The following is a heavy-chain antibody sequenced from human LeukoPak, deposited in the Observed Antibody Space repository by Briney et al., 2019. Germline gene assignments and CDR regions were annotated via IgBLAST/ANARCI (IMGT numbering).Heavy chain of an antibody. CDR2: MNPNSGNT. CDR3: ARVGSGWLYAFDI. Sequence: ASVKVSCKASGYTFTGYYMHWVRQAPGQGLEWMGWMNPNSGNTGYAQEFQGRVTITRNTSISTAYMELSSLRSEDTAVYYCARVGSGWLYAFDIWGQGTMVTVSS. D-gene: IGHD6-19*01. J-gene: IGHJ3*02. CDR1: GYTFTGYY. V-gene: IGHV1-8*03.